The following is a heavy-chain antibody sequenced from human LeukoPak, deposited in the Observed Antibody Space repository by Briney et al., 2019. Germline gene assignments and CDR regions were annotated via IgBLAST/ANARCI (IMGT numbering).Heavy chain of an antibody. V-gene: IGHV4-61*02. Sequence: TLSLTCTVSGGSLSSGSYYWSWIRQPAGKGLEWIGRIYTSGSTNYNPSLKSRVTISVDTSKNQFSLKLSSVTAADTAVYYCARSPIAARDAFDIWGQGTMVTVSS. D-gene: IGHD6-6*01. J-gene: IGHJ3*02. CDR1: GGSLSSGSYY. CDR3: ARSPIAARDAFDI. CDR2: IYTSGST.